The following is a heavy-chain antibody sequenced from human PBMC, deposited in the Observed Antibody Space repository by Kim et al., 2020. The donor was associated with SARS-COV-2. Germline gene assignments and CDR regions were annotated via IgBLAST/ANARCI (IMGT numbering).Heavy chain of an antibody. CDR2: IYYSGST. CDR1: GGSISSYY. V-gene: IGHV4-59*13. Sequence: SETLSLTCTVSGGSISSYYWSWIRQPPGKGLEWIGYIYYSGSTNYNPSLKSRVTISVDTSKNQFSLKLNSVTAADAAEYYCARVPYGSGRIDDWGQGTLVTVSS. J-gene: IGHJ4*02. D-gene: IGHD3-10*01. CDR3: ARVPYGSGRIDD.